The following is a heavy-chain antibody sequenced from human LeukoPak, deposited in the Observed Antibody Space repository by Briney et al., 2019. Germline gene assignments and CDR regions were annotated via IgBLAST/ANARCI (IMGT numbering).Heavy chain of an antibody. J-gene: IGHJ5*02. CDR2: INPNSGGT. CDR3: ARGPYGSGSYNWFDP. Sequence: GASVKVSCKASGYTFTGYYMHWVRQAPGQGLEWMGWINPNSGGTNYAQKFQGRVTMTRDTSISTAYMELSRLRSDDTAVYYCARGPYGSGSYNWFDPWGQGTLVTVSS. CDR1: GYTFTGYY. D-gene: IGHD3-10*01. V-gene: IGHV1-2*02.